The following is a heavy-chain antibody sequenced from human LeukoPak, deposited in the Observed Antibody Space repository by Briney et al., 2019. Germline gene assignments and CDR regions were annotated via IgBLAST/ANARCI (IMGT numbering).Heavy chain of an antibody. V-gene: IGHV3-7*01. J-gene: IGHJ3*02. Sequence: RTGGSLRLSCAASGFTFSRYWVSWVRQAPGKGLEWVANIKQDGSQKYYVDSVKGRFTISRDNAKNSLYLQMNSLRAEDTAVYYCASVVVPAALPGYSSSWSLGAFDIWGQGTMVTVSS. D-gene: IGHD6-13*01. CDR2: IKQDGSQK. CDR3: ASVVVPAALPGYSSSWSLGAFDI. CDR1: GFTFSRYW.